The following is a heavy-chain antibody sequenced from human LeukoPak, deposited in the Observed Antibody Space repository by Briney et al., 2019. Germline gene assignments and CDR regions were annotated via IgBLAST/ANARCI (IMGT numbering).Heavy chain of an antibody. CDR3: ARSGPYGEWELLRFDY. V-gene: IGHV1-46*01. D-gene: IGHD1-26*01. Sequence: GASVKVSCKTSGYIFTDYYIHWVRQAPGQGLEWMGILNSSGGSTTYAQKFQGRITMTRDASTSTVYMELRSLRSEDTAVYYCARSGPYGEWELLRFDYWGQGTLATVSS. CDR1: GYIFTDYY. J-gene: IGHJ4*02. CDR2: LNSSGGST.